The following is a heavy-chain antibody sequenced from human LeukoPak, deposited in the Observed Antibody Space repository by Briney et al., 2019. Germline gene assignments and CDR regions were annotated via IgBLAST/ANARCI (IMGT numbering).Heavy chain of an antibody. J-gene: IGHJ4*02. D-gene: IGHD6-19*01. Sequence: SETLSLTCTVSGGSIRSSYYYWGWIRQPPGKGLEWIGSIYDSGSTYYNPSLKSRVTISVDTSKNQFSLKLNSVTAADTAVYYCARDRRYSSGWYFDYWGQGTLVTVSS. CDR2: IYDSGST. CDR3: ARDRRYSSGWYFDY. CDR1: GGSIRSSYYY. V-gene: IGHV4-39*02.